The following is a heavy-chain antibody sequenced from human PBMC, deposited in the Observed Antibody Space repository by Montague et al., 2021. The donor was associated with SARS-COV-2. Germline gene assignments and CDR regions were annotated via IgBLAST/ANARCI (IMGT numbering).Heavy chain of an antibody. J-gene: IGHJ4*02. CDR2: IYSGGSST. Sequence: SLRLSCAASGFTFSSYAMSWVRQAPGKGLEWVSVIYSGGSSTYYADSVKGRFTISRDNSKNTLYLQMNSLRAEDTAVYYCAKSRGIRYDSSGYYYPLEYWGQGTLGTVSS. D-gene: IGHD3-22*01. CDR1: GFTFSSYA. V-gene: IGHV3-23*03. CDR3: AKSRGIRYDSSGYYYPLEY.